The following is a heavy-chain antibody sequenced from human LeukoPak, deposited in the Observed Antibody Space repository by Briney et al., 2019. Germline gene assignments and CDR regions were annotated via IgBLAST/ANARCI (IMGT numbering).Heavy chain of an antibody. CDR2: FDPEDGET. CDR1: GYTLTELS. Sequence: ASVKVSCKVSGYTLTELSMHWVRQAPGKGLEWMGGFDPEDGETIYAQKFQGRVTMTEDTSTDTAYMELSSLRSEDTAVYYCATDRISWLLPTAEQSPFDIWGQGTMVTVSS. V-gene: IGHV1-24*01. J-gene: IGHJ3*02. CDR3: ATDRISWLLPTAEQSPFDI. D-gene: IGHD3-22*01.